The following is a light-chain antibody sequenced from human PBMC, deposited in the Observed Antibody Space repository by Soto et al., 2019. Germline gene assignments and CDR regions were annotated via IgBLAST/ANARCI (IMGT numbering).Light chain of an antibody. CDR3: SSFTSSSTFV. J-gene: IGLJ1*01. V-gene: IGLV2-14*01. CDR1: SSDVGRYNY. Sequence: HSVLAQPASVSGSPGQSITISCTGTSSDVGRYNYVSWFQQHPGKAPKLMIYDVSNWPSGVSDRFSGSKSGNTASLTISGLQAEDEADYYCSSFTSSSTFVFGTGTKLTVL. CDR2: DVS.